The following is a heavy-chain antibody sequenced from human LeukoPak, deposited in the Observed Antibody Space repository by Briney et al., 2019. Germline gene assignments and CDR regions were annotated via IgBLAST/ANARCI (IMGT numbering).Heavy chain of an antibody. CDR1: GFTFSSYA. Sequence: GGSLRLSCAASGFTFSSYAMHWVRQAPGKGLEWVAVISYDGSNKYYADSVKGRFTISRDNSKNTLYLQMNSLRAEDTAVYYCARDKFGSGPSYYFDYWGQGTLVTVSS. CDR2: ISYDGSNK. D-gene: IGHD3-10*01. V-gene: IGHV3-30-3*01. CDR3: ARDKFGSGPSYYFDY. J-gene: IGHJ4*02.